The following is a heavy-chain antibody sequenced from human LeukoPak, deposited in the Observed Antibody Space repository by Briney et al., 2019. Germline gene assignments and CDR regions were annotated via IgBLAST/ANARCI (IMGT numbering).Heavy chain of an antibody. V-gene: IGHV4-59*01. Sequence: PSETLSLTCTVSGGSISTYYWSWIRQSPGKGLEWIGNIDYSGSTNYNPSLKSRVTISVDTFKNQFSLKLSSVTAADTAVYYCAREAYYGRFFDYWGQGTLVTVSS. CDR1: GGSISTYY. CDR2: IDYSGST. D-gene: IGHD3-10*01. CDR3: AREAYYGRFFDY. J-gene: IGHJ4*02.